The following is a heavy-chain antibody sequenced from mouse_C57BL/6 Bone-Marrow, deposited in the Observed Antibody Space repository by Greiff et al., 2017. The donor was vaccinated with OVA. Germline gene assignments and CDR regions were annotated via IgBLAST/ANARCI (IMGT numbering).Heavy chain of an antibody. Sequence: QVQLQQSGAELVRPGTSVKVSCKASGYAFTNYLIEWVKQRPGQGLEWIGVINPGSGGTNYNEKFKGKATLTADKSSSTAYMQLSSLTSEDSAVYVCARGAITTVVAKNFDVWGTGTTVTVSS. D-gene: IGHD1-1*01. CDR1: GYAFTNYL. CDR3: ARGAITTVVAKNFDV. CDR2: INPGSGGT. J-gene: IGHJ1*03. V-gene: IGHV1-54*01.